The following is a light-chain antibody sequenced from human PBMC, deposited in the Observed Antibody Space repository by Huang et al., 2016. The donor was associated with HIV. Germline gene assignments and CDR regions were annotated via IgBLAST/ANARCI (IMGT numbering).Light chain of an antibody. V-gene: IGKV1-9*01. Sequence: QLTQSPSSLSMSVGDRVIITCQASQYIANSLAWCQHKPGRAPKLLISASSTLQRGVPSRFSGGSAGTYFTLIITNLQPDDFASYYCQQLHSYPITFGQGTRLDI. J-gene: IGKJ5*01. CDR2: ASS. CDR3: QQLHSYPIT. CDR1: QYIANS.